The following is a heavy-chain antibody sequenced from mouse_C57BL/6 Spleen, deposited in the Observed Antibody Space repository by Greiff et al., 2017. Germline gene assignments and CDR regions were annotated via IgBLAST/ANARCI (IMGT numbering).Heavy chain of an antibody. CDR3: ARDSSGLWFAY. CDR2: IYPNSGST. CDR1: GYTFTSYW. J-gene: IGHJ3*01. V-gene: IGHV1-64*01. Sequence: QVQLQQPGAELVKPGASVKLSCKASGYTFTSYWMHWVKQRPGQGLEWIGMIYPNSGSTNYNEKFKSKATLTVDKSSSTAYMQLSSLTSEDSAVYYCARDSSGLWFAYWGQGTLVTVSA. D-gene: IGHD3-2*02.